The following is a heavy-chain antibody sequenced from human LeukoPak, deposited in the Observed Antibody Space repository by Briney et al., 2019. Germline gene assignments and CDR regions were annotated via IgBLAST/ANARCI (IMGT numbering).Heavy chain of an antibody. CDR3: AKGGYYDILTGGYYGMDV. J-gene: IGHJ6*02. CDR1: GFTFSTYA. D-gene: IGHD3-9*01. Sequence: PGGSLRLSCAASGFTFSTYAMSWVRLAPGKGLEWVSGISGSGGSTYYADSVKGRFTSSRDNSNNTLYVQMNSLRVEDTAVYYCAKGGYYDILTGGYYGMDVWGQGTTVTVSS. V-gene: IGHV3-23*01. CDR2: ISGSGGST.